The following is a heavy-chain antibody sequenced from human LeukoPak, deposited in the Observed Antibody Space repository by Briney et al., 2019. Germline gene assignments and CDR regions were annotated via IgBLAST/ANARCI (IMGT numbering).Heavy chain of an antibody. Sequence: GGSLRLSCAASGFTFDDYAMHWVRQAPGKGLEWVSGISWNSGYIGYEDSVEGRFTISRDNSKNTLYLQMNSLRAEDTAVYYCAKEAGDDYGDYIDYWGQGTLVTVSS. CDR3: AKEAGDDYGDYIDY. D-gene: IGHD4-17*01. CDR1: GFTFDDYA. V-gene: IGHV3-9*01. CDR2: ISWNSGYI. J-gene: IGHJ4*02.